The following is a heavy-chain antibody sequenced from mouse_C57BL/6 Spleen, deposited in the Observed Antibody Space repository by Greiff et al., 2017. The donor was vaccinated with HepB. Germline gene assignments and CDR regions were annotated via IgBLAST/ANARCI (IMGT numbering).Heavy chain of an antibody. CDR1: GFTFSDYG. D-gene: IGHD4-1*01. V-gene: IGHV5-17*01. CDR2: ISSGSSPI. CDR3: ARLGRYYFDY. Sequence: EVQLVESGGGLVKPGGSLKLSCAASGFTFSDYGMHWVRQAPEKGLEWVAYISSGSSPIYYADTVKGRFTISRDNAKNTLFLQMTSLRSEDTAMYYCARLGRYYFDYWGQGTTLTVSS. J-gene: IGHJ2*01.